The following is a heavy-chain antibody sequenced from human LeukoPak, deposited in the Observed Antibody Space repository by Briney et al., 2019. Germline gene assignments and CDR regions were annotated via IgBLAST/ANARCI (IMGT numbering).Heavy chain of an antibody. D-gene: IGHD3-10*01. CDR2: ISSNGGST. CDR3: ARGGPFGVFDY. CDR1: GFTFSSYA. J-gene: IGHJ4*02. Sequence: GGSLRLSCSASGFTFSSYAMHWVRQAPGKGLEYVSAISSNGGSTYYADSVKGRFTISRDNSKNTLYLQMSSLRAEDTAVYYCARGGPFGVFDYWGQGTPVTVSS. V-gene: IGHV3-64D*06.